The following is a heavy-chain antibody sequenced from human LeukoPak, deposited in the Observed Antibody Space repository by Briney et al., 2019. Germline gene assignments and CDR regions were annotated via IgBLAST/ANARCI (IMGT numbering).Heavy chain of an antibody. CDR2: INTNTGNP. V-gene: IGHV7-4-1*02. CDR1: GYTLTSCA. J-gene: IGHJ4*02. CDR3: ARAPYYDILTGYHPFDY. D-gene: IGHD3-9*01. Sequence: ASVKVSCKASGYTLTSCAMNWVRQAPGQGLEWMGWINTNTGNPTYAQGFTGRFVFSLDTSVSTAYLQISSLKAEDTAVYYCARAPYYDILTGYHPFDYWGQGTLVTVSS.